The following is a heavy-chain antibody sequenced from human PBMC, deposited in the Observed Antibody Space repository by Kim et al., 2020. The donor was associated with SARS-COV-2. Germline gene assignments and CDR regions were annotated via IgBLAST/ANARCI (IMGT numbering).Heavy chain of an antibody. V-gene: IGHV4-39*01. CDR3: ARLRYCSGGSCYSGGAYYFDY. CDR2: IYYSGST. J-gene: IGHJ4*02. D-gene: IGHD2-15*01. Sequence: SETLSLTCTVSGGSISSSSYYWGWIRQPPGKGLEWIGSIYYSGSTYYNPSLKSRVTISVDTSKNQFSLKLSSVTAADTAVYYCARLRYCSGGSCYSGGAYYFDYWGQGTLVTVSS. CDR1: GGSISSSSYY.